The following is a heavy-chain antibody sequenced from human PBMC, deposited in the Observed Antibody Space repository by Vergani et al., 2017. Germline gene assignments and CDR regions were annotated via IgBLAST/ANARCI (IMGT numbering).Heavy chain of an antibody. CDR3: ARGLTEGAIAAAGPEIRFDP. CDR1: GGTFSSYA. Sequence: QVQLVQSGAEVKKPGSSVKVSCKASGGTFSSYAISWVRQAPGQGLEWMGWISAYNGNTNYAQKLQGRVTMTTDTSTSTAYMELRSLRSDDTAVYYCARGLTEGAIAAAGPEIRFDPWGQGTLVTVSS. CDR2: ISAYNGNT. D-gene: IGHD6-13*01. J-gene: IGHJ5*02. V-gene: IGHV1-18*01.